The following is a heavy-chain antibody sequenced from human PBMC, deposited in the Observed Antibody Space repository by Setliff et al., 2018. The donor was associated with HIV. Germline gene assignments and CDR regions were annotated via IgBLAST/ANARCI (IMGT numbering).Heavy chain of an antibody. D-gene: IGHD3-10*01. CDR3: ATLDYYGSQTYNLALHY. CDR2: VDPKNGKT. CDR1: GYTFTDYY. V-gene: IGHV1-69-2*01. J-gene: IGHJ4*02. Sequence: ASVKVSCKASGYTFTDYYMHWVQQAPGKGLEWMGRVDPKNGKTLYAENLRGRITITADTSTDTAYMELNSLRSEDTAMYYCATLDYYGSQTYNLALHYWGQGTLVTVYS.